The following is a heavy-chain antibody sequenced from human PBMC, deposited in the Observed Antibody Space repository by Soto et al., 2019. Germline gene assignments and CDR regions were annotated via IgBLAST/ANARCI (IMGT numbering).Heavy chain of an antibody. V-gene: IGHV1-46*01. J-gene: IGHJ4*02. CDR2: INPSGGST. CDR1: GYPFTDYY. Sequence: GXSVKVSCTASGYPFTDYYMHWVRQAPGQGLEWMGMINPSGGSTTYVQKFQGRVTMTRDTSTSTVYMDLSSLRSEDTAVYYCARGSSLALEYWGQGTLVTVSS. CDR3: ARGSSLALEY.